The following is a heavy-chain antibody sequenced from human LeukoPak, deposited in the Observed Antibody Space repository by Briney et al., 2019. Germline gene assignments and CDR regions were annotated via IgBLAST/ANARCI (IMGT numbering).Heavy chain of an antibody. CDR3: AREGRQDYVYFDC. CDR1: GDSISSYY. V-gene: IGHV4-59*01. CDR2: INNSGNN. Sequence: AETLSLTCTVSGDSISSYYWSWIRQPPGKGLEWTGYINNSGNNNYNPSLKSRVTISVDTSKNQFSLRLTSVTAADTAVYYCAREGRQDYVYFDCWGQGNLVTLFS. J-gene: IGHJ4*02. D-gene: IGHD4-17*01.